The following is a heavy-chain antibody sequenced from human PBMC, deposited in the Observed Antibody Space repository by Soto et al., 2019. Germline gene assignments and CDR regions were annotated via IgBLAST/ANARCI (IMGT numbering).Heavy chain of an antibody. V-gene: IGHV3-23*01. CDR1: GFTFRSYA. D-gene: IGHD2-21*01. Sequence: EVQLLESGGGLVQPGGSLRLSCAASGFTFRSYAMSWVRQAPGKGLEWVSAISGSGGSTFYADSVKGRFTISRDNSKNTLFLQMNSLRVEDTAVYYCAKGHFVPNDYWGQGTLVTVSS. J-gene: IGHJ4*02. CDR2: ISGSGGST. CDR3: AKGHFVPNDY.